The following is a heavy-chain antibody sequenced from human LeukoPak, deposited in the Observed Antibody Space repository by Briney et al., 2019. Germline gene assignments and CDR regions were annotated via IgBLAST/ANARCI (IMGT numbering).Heavy chain of an antibody. CDR2: INHSGST. J-gene: IGHJ5*02. CDR1: GGSFSGYY. V-gene: IGHV4-34*01. Sequence: SETLSLTCAVYGGSFSGYYWSWIRQPPGKGLEWIGEINHSGSTNYNPSLKSRVTISVDTSKNQFSLKLSSVTAADTAVYYCARGPVAYYYDSSGYLDPWGQGTLVTVSS. D-gene: IGHD3-22*01. CDR3: ARGPVAYYYDSSGYLDP.